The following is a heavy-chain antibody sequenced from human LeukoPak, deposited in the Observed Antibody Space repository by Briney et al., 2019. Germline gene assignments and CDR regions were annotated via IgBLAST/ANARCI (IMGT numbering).Heavy chain of an antibody. CDR2: ISGRGGST. CDR3: AREEDYNFFTY. CDR1: GFTFKNYG. J-gene: IGHJ4*02. Sequence: GGSLRLSRAASGFTFKNYGMSWLRQAPGKGLEWVSAISGRGGSTYYADSVKGRFTISRDNSKNTLYLQMNSLRVEDTAVYYCAREEDYNFFTYWGQGTLVTVSS. D-gene: IGHD5-24*01. V-gene: IGHV3-23*01.